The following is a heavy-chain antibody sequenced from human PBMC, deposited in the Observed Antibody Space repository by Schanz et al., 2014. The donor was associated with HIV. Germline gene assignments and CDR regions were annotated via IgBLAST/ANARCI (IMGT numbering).Heavy chain of an antibody. CDR1: GFTFDDYG. D-gene: IGHD6-6*01. J-gene: IGHJ6*02. V-gene: IGHV3-20*04. Sequence: EVQLVESGGGVVRPGGSLRLSCAASGFTFDDYGMSWVRQAPGKGLEWVSGINWNGGSTGYADSVKGRFTISRDNSRKTLYLQMNSLRVEDTAVYYCANTEFPYSSSSDYYYGMDVWGQGTTVTVSS. CDR3: ANTEFPYSSSSDYYYGMDV. CDR2: INWNGGST.